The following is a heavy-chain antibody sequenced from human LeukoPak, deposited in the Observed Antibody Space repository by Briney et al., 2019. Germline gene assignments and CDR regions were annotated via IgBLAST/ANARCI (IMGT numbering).Heavy chain of an antibody. CDR1: GFSFSGHW. J-gene: IGHJ4*01. Sequence: GGSLRLSCTASGFSFSGHWMHWARQLPGKGLVWVSRISPTGSTTSYADSVKGRFTVSRDNAKNTLYLQVNNLRAEDTAVYYCARGPNSNWSGLDFWGHGTLLTVSS. CDR3: ARGPNSNWSGLDF. V-gene: IGHV3-74*01. D-gene: IGHD6-6*01. CDR2: ISPTGSTT.